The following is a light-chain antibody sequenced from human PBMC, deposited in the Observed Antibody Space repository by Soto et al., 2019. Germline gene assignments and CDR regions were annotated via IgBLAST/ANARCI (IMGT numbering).Light chain of an antibody. J-gene: IGKJ1*01. V-gene: IGKV3-20*01. CDR2: GAF. Sequence: EIVLTQSPGTLSLSAGERATLSCRASQSVSSGYLAWYQQKPGQAPTVLIYGAFNRATGIPDRFSGSGSGTDFTLTISRLEPEDFAVYYCQQYETSPTFGQGTKVEIK. CDR1: QSVSSGY. CDR3: QQYETSPT.